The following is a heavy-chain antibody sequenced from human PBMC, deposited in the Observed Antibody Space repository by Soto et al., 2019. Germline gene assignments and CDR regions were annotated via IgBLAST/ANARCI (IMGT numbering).Heavy chain of an antibody. J-gene: IGHJ5*02. CDR1: GGSISSYY. CDR2: IYYSGST. V-gene: IGHV4-59*01. CDR3: ARVAMSVTAWFDP. Sequence: QVQLQESGPGLVKPSETLSLTCTVSGGSISSYYWSWIRQPPGKGREWIGYIYYSGSTNYNPSLKSRVTISVDTSKNQFSLKLSSVTAADTAVYYCARVAMSVTAWFDPCGQGTLVTVSS. D-gene: IGHD2-21*02.